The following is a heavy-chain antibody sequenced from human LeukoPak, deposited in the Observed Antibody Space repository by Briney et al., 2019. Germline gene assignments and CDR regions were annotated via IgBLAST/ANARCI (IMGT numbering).Heavy chain of an antibody. D-gene: IGHD3-10*01. CDR1: GFTFSSYG. J-gene: IGHJ6*03. V-gene: IGHV3-30*02. CDR2: IRNDESNK. CDR3: AKAPGSGNEVYYYYYMDV. Sequence: PGGPLRLSCAASGFTFSSYGMHWVRQAPGKGLEWVAFIRNDESNKYYADSVKGRFTISRDNSKNTLYLQMNSLRAEDTAVYYCAKAPGSGNEVYYYYYMDVWGKGTTVTVSS.